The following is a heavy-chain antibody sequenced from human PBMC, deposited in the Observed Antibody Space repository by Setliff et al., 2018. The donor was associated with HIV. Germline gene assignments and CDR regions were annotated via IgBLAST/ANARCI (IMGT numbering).Heavy chain of an antibody. CDR1: GGSIGSHY. J-gene: IGHJ4*02. CDR3: ARLSDTAMASFDS. Sequence: PSETLSLTCSVSGGSIGSHYWSWIRQPPGKGLEWIGYIYNSGNYNPSLKSRVIMAVDTSKNEFSLKLSSVTAADTAVYYCARLSDTAMASFDSWGQGTLVTVSS. CDR2: IYNSG. D-gene: IGHD5-18*01. V-gene: IGHV4-59*11.